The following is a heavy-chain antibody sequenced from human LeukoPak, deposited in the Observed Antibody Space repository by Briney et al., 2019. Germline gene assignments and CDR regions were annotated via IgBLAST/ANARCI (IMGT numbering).Heavy chain of an antibody. CDR2: ISSSSSTI. Sequence: PGGSLRLSCAASGFTFSSYSMNWVRQAPGKGLEGVSYISSSSSTIYYADSVKGRFTISRGNAKNSLYLQMNSLRAEDTAVYYRARDWEGLLNWFDPWGQGTLVTVSS. J-gene: IGHJ5*02. CDR3: ARDWEGLLNWFDP. D-gene: IGHD1-26*01. CDR1: GFTFSSYS. V-gene: IGHV3-48*01.